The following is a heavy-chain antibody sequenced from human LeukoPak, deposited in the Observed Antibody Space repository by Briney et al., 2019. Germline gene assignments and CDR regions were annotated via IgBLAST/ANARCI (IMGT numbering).Heavy chain of an antibody. D-gene: IGHD5-12*01. Sequence: SVKVSCKASGGTFSSYAISWVRQAPGQGLEWMGGIIPIFGTANYAQKFQGRVTMTRDTSISTAYMELNRLTSDDTAVYYCARDGYSGGAFDIWGQGTLVTVSS. J-gene: IGHJ3*02. V-gene: IGHV1-69*05. CDR1: GGTFSSYA. CDR3: ARDGYSGGAFDI. CDR2: IIPIFGTA.